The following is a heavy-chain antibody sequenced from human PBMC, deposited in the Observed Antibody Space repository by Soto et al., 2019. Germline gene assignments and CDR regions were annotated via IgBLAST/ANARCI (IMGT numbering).Heavy chain of an antibody. J-gene: IGHJ6*02. Sequence: QVQLQESGPGLVKPLETLSLTCSVSGGSITSHYCSWFRQSPGKGLEWIGYIHHGGSTSYNPSLKCRVTKSVDTSKTQFSLKVSSVTAADTALYYCARQGFGHLHGLVDVWGPGTTVTVSS. CDR3: ARQGFGHLHGLVDV. V-gene: IGHV4-59*08. CDR2: IHHGGST. CDR1: GGSITSHY. D-gene: IGHD3-10*01.